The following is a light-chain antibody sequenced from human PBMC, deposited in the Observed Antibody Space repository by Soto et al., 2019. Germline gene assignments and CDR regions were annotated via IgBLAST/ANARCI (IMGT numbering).Light chain of an antibody. Sequence: QSVLTQPPSVSGAPGQRVTISCTGSSSNIGAGYDVHWYQQLPGTAPKLLIYGNSNRPSWVPDRFSGSKSVTSASLAITGVQAEHEADYYCQSYDSSLSALVVGGTKLTVL. CDR2: GNS. V-gene: IGLV1-40*01. J-gene: IGLJ2*01. CDR1: SSNIGAGYD. CDR3: QSYDSSLSAL.